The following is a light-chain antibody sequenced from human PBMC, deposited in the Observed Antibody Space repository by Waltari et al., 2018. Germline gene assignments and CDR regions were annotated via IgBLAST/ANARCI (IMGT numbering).Light chain of an antibody. CDR1: QGVSTG. Sequence: DIQMTQSPSTLSAFVGDRVTITCRASQGVSTGLAWFQHKPGKAPKLVVYKASTLESGVPSRFSGRGSGTEFTLTISSLQPDDFATYYCQQYNSRSPWTFGQGTKVEIK. J-gene: IGKJ1*01. CDR3: QQYNSRSPWT. CDR2: KAS. V-gene: IGKV1-5*03.